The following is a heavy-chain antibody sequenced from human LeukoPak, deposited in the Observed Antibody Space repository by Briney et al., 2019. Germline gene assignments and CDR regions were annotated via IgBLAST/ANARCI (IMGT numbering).Heavy chain of an antibody. V-gene: IGHV4-61*09. CDR2: IYSSGNT. J-gene: IGHJ4*02. D-gene: IGHD3-10*01. CDR1: GGSISRDGYY. Sequence: SETLSLTCTVSGGSISRDGYYWSWIRQPAGKGLEWIGQIYSSGNTNYNPSLKNRATISVDTSRNQFFLNLRSVTAADRAIYYCVRDPSAMVFDYWGQGILVTVSS. CDR3: VRDPSAMVFDY.